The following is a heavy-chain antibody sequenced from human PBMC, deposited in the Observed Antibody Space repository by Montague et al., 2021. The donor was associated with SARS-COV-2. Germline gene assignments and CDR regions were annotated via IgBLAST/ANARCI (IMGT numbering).Heavy chain of an antibody. CDR2: INYSGKT. V-gene: IGHV4-39*01. CDR1: DGSISSGTYY. CDR3: ARRAQWQLSWFFGL. D-gene: IGHD6-19*01. Sequence: SETLSLTCTVSDGSISSGTYYWGWVRQPPGKGLEWIGTINYSGKTYYNPSLKSRVTISADTSKNQFSLKVTSVTAADTAVYYCARRAQWQLSWFFGLWGRGTLVTVSS. J-gene: IGHJ2*01.